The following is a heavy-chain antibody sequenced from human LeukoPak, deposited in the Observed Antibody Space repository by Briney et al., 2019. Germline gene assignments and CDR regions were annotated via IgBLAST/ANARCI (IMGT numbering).Heavy chain of an antibody. CDR1: GFTFSSYG. D-gene: IGHD3-22*01. Sequence: PGGSLRLSCAASGFTFSSYGMSWVRQAPGKGLEWVSGIRSSGDSTYYADSVKGRFTISRDNSKNTLYLQMNSLRAEDTAVYYCAKDLGIGGSGFWGQGTLVTVSS. CDR2: IRSSGDST. V-gene: IGHV3-23*01. CDR3: AKDLGIGGSGF. J-gene: IGHJ4*02.